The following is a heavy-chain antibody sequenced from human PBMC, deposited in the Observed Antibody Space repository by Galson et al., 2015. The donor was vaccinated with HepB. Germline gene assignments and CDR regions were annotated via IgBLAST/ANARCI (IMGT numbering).Heavy chain of an antibody. CDR1: GFTFSTYS. CDR2: ISSAGDTI. CDR3: ARVPIKNWGGGGSHVAY. J-gene: IGHJ4*02. Sequence: SLRLSCAASGFTFSTYSMNWVRQAPGKGLEWVSYISSAGDTIFYADSEKGRFTISRDNAKNSLYLQMNSLTAEDTAVYYCARVPIKNWGGGGSHVAYWGQGTLVTVSS. D-gene: IGHD2-15*01. V-gene: IGHV3-48*01.